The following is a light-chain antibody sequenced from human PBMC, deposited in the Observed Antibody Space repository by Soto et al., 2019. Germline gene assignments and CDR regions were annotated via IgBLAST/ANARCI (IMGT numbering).Light chain of an antibody. Sequence: QSVLTQPASVSGSLGQSITISCTGTSSDIGGYKYVSWYRQHPGKAPKLIIFEVSNRPSGVSDRFSGSNSGNTASLTISGLQAEDEADYYCTSYSRYRVLVFGGGTK. CDR2: EVS. CDR1: SSDIGGYKY. CDR3: TSYSRYRVLV. J-gene: IGLJ3*02. V-gene: IGLV2-14*01.